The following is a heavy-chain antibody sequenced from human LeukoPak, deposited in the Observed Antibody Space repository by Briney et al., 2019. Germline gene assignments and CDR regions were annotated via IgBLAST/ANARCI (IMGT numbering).Heavy chain of an antibody. V-gene: IGHV3-30*03. J-gene: IGHJ4*02. CDR2: ISYDGSNK. D-gene: IGHD4-17*01. Sequence: GGSLRLSCAASGFTFSSYGMHWVRQAPGKGLEWVAVISYDGSNKYYADSVKGRFTISRDNSKNTLYLQMNSLRAEDTAVYYCARGDYGDYAGEWGQGTLVTVSS. CDR1: GFTFSSYG. CDR3: ARGDYGDYAGE.